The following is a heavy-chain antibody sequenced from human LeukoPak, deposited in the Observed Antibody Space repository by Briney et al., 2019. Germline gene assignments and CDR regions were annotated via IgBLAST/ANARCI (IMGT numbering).Heavy chain of an antibody. CDR3: AREGKYYLDY. D-gene: IGHD3-10*01. CDR1: GFTFSSYS. V-gene: IGHV4-59*01. Sequence: PGGSLRLSCAASGFTFSSYSMNWVRQAPGKGLEWVGYIHYSGSTNYNPSLKSRVTMLVDTSKNQFSLKLSSVTAADTAVYYCAREGKYYLDYWGQGTLVTVSS. J-gene: IGHJ4*02. CDR2: IHYSGST.